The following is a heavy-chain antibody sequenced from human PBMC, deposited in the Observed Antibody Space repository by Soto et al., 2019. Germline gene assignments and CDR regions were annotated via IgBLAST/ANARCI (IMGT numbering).Heavy chain of an antibody. V-gene: IGHV4-34*01. CDR1: GGSFSGYY. D-gene: IGHD6-6*01. CDR3: ARALRSSWYGY. J-gene: IGHJ4*02. Sequence: QVQLQQWGAGLLKPSETLSLTCAVYGGSFSGYYWSWIRQPPGKGPEWIGEINHSGSTNYNPSLKSRVTISVDTSKNQFSLKLSSVTAADTAVYYCARALRSSWYGYWGQGTLVTVSS. CDR2: INHSGST.